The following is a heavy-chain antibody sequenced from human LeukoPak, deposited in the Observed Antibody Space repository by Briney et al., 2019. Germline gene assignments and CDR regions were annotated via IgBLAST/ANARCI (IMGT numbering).Heavy chain of an antibody. CDR3: AGDFEAAAMN. CDR1: GFSFSDHF. Sequence: PGGSLRLSCAASGFSFSDHFMTWIRQAPGKGPEWISYISGSGATYYADSVKGRFTISRDNAKNSLYLQMNSLRAEDTAVYYCAGDFEAAAMNWGQGTLVTVSS. J-gene: IGHJ4*02. V-gene: IGHV3-69-1*01. CDR2: ISGSGAT. D-gene: IGHD6-13*01.